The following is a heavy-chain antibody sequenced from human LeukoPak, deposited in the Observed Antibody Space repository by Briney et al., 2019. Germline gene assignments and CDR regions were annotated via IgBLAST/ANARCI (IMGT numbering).Heavy chain of an antibody. CDR3: ARTTTVRGTYYMDV. CDR2: IYYSGST. J-gene: IGHJ6*03. V-gene: IGHV4-59*01. Sequence: PSETLSLTCTVSGGSISSYYWSWIRQPPGKGLEWIGYIYYSGSTNYNPSLKSRVTISVDTSKNQFSLKLGSVTAADTAVYYCARTTTVRGTYYMDVWGKGTTVTISS. D-gene: IGHD3-10*01. CDR1: GGSISSYY.